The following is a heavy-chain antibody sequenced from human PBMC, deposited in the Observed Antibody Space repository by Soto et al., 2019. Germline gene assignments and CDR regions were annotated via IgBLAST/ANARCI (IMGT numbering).Heavy chain of an antibody. CDR1: EFSFSSYA. V-gene: IGHV3-30-3*01. CDR3: ARTFDTITYYFDY. J-gene: IGHJ4*02. CDR2: ISFDGNII. D-gene: IGHD3-9*01. Sequence: QVHLVQSGGGVGQPGGSLRLSCAASEFSFSSYAMHWIRQAPGKGPEWVAVISFDGNIIQYADSVKGRFIISRDNSKKTLFLQMNSLTGEDTAVYFCARTFDTITYYFDYWGQGTLVTVS.